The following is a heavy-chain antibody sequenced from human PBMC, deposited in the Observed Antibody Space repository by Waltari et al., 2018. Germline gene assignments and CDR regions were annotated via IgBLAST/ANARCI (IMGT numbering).Heavy chain of an antibody. CDR1: GVIVSDYE. D-gene: IGHD1-26*01. CDR2: VRFSGKTM. CDR3: SSAYSGSYYRHCEF. J-gene: IGHJ1*01. Sequence: EGRLVESGGGLVQPGGSLRLPCAASGVIVSDYEMNWVRETPGKVLEWVSDVRFSGKTMYNVDSVKGPFTISRDNAKNSLHLQMNSLRAEDTAVYYCSSAYSGSYYRHCEFWGQCALVAVSS. V-gene: IGHV3-48*03.